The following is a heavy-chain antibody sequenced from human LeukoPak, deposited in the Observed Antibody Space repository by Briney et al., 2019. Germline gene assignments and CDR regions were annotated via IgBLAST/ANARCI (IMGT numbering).Heavy chain of an antibody. Sequence: PGGSLRLSCAASGFTFSSYAMSWVRQAPGKGLEWVSAISGSGGSTYYADSVKGRFTISRDNSKNTLYLQMNSLRAEDTAVYYCAKDLWYYGSGSQLDYWGQGTLVTVSS. CDR1: GFTFSSYA. CDR2: ISGSGGST. CDR3: AKDLWYYGSGSQLDY. D-gene: IGHD3-10*01. J-gene: IGHJ4*02. V-gene: IGHV3-23*01.